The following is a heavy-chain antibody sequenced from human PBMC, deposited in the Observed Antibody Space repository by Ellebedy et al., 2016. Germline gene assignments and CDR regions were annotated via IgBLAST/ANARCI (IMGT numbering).Heavy chain of an antibody. CDR3: ANEGAYGSGSAYFDY. D-gene: IGHD3-10*01. CDR1: GFSFGSCT. V-gene: IGHV3-23*01. J-gene: IGHJ4*02. CDR2: ISSYGGIT. Sequence: GGSLRLXXVASGFSFGSCTMSWVRQAPGKGLEWVSSISSYGGITYYADSVKGRFTISRDNSKDTLYLQMNSLTAEDTAVYYCANEGAYGSGSAYFDYWGQGTLVTVSS.